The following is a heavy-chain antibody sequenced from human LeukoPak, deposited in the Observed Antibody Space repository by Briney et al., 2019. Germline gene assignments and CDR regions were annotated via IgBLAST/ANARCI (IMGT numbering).Heavy chain of an antibody. CDR2: IYYSGST. Sequence: SETLSLTCTVSGGSISSYYWGWIRQPPGKGLEWIGSIYYSGSTYYNPSLKSRVTISVDTSKNQFSLKLSSVTAADTAVYYCARQSRDGYNYKGNHFDYWGQGTLVTVSS. D-gene: IGHD5-24*01. V-gene: IGHV4-39*01. CDR3: ARQSRDGYNYKGNHFDY. CDR1: GGSISSYY. J-gene: IGHJ4*02.